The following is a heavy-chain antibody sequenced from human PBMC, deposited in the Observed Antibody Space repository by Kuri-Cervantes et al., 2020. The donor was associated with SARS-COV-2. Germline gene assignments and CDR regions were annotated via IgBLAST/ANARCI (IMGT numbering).Heavy chain of an antibody. D-gene: IGHD2-15*01. CDR1: GGTFSSYA. CDR2: IIPIFGTP. CDR3: ATAPAVVAANWFDP. V-gene: IGHV1-69*13. Sequence: SVKVSCKASGGTFSSYAVSWLRQAPGQGLVWMGGIIPIFGTPNYALKFQGRITITADESTSSAYMELSSLRSEDTAVYYCATAPAVVAANWFDPWGQGTLVTVSS. J-gene: IGHJ5*02.